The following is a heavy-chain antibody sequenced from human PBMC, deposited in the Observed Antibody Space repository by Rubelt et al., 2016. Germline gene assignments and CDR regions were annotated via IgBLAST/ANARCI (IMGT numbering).Heavy chain of an antibody. D-gene: IGHD2-15*01. J-gene: IGHJ4*02. CDR2: ISGSGGSP. V-gene: IGHV3-23*01. CDR3: AKSGGVVVVAASLGY. Sequence: ATGKGLEWVSAISGSGGSPYYADSVKGRFTISRDNSKNTLYLQMNSLRAEDTAVYYCAKSGGVVVVAASLGYWGQGTLVTVSS.